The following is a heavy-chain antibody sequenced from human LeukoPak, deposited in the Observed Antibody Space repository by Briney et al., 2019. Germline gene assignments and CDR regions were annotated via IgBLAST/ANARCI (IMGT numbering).Heavy chain of an antibody. Sequence: GGSLRLSCAASGFTFSSYSMNWVRQAPGKGLEWVSSISSSSSYIYYADSVKGRFTISRDNAKNSLYLQMNSLRAEDTAVYYCARAEYYDFWSGYPGDYWGQGTLVTVSS. CDR2: ISSSSSYI. D-gene: IGHD3-3*01. CDR3: ARAEYYDFWSGYPGDY. CDR1: GFTFSSYS. V-gene: IGHV3-21*01. J-gene: IGHJ4*02.